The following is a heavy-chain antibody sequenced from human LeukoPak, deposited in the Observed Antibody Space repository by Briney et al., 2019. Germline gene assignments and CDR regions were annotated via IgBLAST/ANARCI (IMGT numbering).Heavy chain of an antibody. CDR1: GFTFSIYS. V-gene: IGHV3-21*01. J-gene: IGHJ6*02. Sequence: GGSLRLSCAASGFTFSIYSMNWVRQAPGKGLEWVSSISSSSSYIYYADSVKGRFTISRDNAKNSLYLQMNSLRAEDTAEYYCTTSKSSGWYGYYYYGMDVWGQGTTVTVSS. CDR2: ISSSSSYI. D-gene: IGHD6-13*01. CDR3: TTSKSSGWYGYYYYGMDV.